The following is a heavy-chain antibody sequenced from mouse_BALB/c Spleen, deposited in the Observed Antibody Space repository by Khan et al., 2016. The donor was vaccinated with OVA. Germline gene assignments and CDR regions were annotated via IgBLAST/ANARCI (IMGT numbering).Heavy chain of an antibody. J-gene: IGHJ3*01. CDR1: GFTFSTYG. Sequence: EVQLLETGGDLVKPGGSLKLSCAPSGFTFSTYGMSWVRQTPDKRLEWVATVSTGGSYTYYPDSVKGRFTISRDNAKNTLYLQMSGLKSEDTAMFYCTRLAYYYDSEGFAYWGQGTLVTVSA. CDR2: VSTGGSYT. CDR3: TRLAYYYDSEGFAY. D-gene: IGHD1-1*01. V-gene: IGHV5-6*01.